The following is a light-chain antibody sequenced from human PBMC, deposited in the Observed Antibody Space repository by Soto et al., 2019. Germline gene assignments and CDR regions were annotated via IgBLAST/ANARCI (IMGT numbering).Light chain of an antibody. CDR3: HQYGSSPWT. CDR1: LSVSTSF. Sequence: EIVLTQSPGTLSLSPGERATLSSRASLSVSTSFLAWYQQKPGQAPRLLIYGASSRATGIPDRFSGSGSGTDFTLTINRLEPEDFAVYYCHQYGSSPWTFGQGTKVEIK. CDR2: GAS. V-gene: IGKV3-20*01. J-gene: IGKJ1*01.